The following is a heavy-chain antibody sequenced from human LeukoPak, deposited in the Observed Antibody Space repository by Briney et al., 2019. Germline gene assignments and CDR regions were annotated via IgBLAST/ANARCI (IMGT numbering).Heavy chain of an antibody. D-gene: IGHD4-17*01. CDR1: GFTFRSYW. Sequence: PGGSLRLSCAASGFTFRSYWMNWVRQAPGTGLEWVANIKRDGSEKYYVDSVKGRFTISRDNAKNSLYLQMNSLRAEDTAVYYCAREASIDGCGFDIWGQGTMVTVSS. J-gene: IGHJ3*02. V-gene: IGHV3-7*01. CDR3: AREASIDGCGFDI. CDR2: IKRDGSEK.